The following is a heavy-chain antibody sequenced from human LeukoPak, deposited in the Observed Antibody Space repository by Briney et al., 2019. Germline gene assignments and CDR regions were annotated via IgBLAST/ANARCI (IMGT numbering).Heavy chain of an antibody. D-gene: IGHD4-17*01. Sequence: ASVKVSCKVSGYTLTELSMHWVRQAPGKGLEWMGGFDPEDGETIYAQKFQGRVTMTEDTSTDTAYMELSSLRSEDTAVYYCATEEGDYAAFDIWGQGTMVTVSS. V-gene: IGHV1-24*01. CDR2: FDPEDGET. CDR1: GYTLTELS. CDR3: ATEEGDYAAFDI. J-gene: IGHJ3*02.